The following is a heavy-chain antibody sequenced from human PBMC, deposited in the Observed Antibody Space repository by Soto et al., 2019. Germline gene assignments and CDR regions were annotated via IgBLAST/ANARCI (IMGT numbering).Heavy chain of an antibody. J-gene: IGHJ1*01. D-gene: IGHD6-13*01. CDR2: INWNSGSI. CDR1: GFTFDDYA. V-gene: IGHV3-9*01. CDR3: VKDESINWYSGHFRH. Sequence: GGSLRLSCAASGFTFDDYAMHWVRQVPGKGLEWVSGINWNSGSIGYGDSVRGRFAISRDNAKNSLHLQMNSLSAEDTAFYYCVKDESINWYSGHFRHWGQGTLVTVSS.